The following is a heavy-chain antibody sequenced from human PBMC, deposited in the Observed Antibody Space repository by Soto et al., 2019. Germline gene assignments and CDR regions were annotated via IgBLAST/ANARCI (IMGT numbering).Heavy chain of an antibody. J-gene: IGHJ4*02. CDR1: GFTFSTYV. D-gene: IGHD1-26*01. CDR3: AKDTYSGTQG. V-gene: IGHV3-23*01. Sequence: EVQLLESGGGLVQPGGSLRLSCAASGFTFSTYVMSWVRQAPGKGLEWVSAISGSGGTTYYADSVKGRFTISRDNSKNTLYLQMNSLRVEDTAVYYCAKDTYSGTQGWGQGTLVTVSS. CDR2: ISGSGGTT.